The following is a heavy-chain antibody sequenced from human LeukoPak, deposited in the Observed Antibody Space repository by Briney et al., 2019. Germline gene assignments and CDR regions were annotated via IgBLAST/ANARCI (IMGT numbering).Heavy chain of an antibody. D-gene: IGHD6-19*01. CDR3: ASTYSSGWYSAWYFDY. Sequence: GGSLRLSCAASGFTFSSYSMNWVRQAPGKGLEWLSYISSSSSTIYYADSVKGRFTISRDNAKNSLYLQMNSLRDEDTAVYYCASTYSSGWYSAWYFDYWGQGTLVTVSS. J-gene: IGHJ4*02. CDR1: GFTFSSYS. CDR2: ISSSSSTI. V-gene: IGHV3-48*02.